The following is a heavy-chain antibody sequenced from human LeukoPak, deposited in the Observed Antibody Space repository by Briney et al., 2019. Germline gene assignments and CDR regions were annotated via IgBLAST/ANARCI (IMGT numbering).Heavy chain of an antibody. CDR1: GVSSSDFS. CDR2: INHSGDT. CDR3: ARVPDGDWYFDL. Sequence: SETLSLTCAVYGVSSSDFSWSWIRQPPGKGLEWIGDINHSGDTNYNPSLKSRLTISMDTSKNQFSLKVSSVTAADTAVYYCARVPDGDWYFDLWGRGTLVTVSS. D-gene: IGHD5-24*01. V-gene: IGHV4-34*01. J-gene: IGHJ2*01.